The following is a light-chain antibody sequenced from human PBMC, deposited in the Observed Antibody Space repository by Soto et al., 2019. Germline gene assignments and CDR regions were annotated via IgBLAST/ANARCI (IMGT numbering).Light chain of an antibody. CDR2: AAS. Sequence: DIQLTQSPSSLAASVGDRVTITCRASQGISTYLAWHQQKPGEAPKLLIYAASTLQSGVPARFSGSGSGTDFTLTISSXQPEDFATYYCQQRNSYPLTFGGGTKVDIK. V-gene: IGKV1-9*01. J-gene: IGKJ4*01. CDR3: QQRNSYPLT. CDR1: QGISTY.